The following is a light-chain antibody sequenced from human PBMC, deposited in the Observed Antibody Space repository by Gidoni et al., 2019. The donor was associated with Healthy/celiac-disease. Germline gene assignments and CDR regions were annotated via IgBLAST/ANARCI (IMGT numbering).Light chain of an antibody. CDR1: QRVRSSY. Sequence: IVLTQSPGTLSLSPGERATLSCRASQRVRSSYLAWYQQKPGQAPRLLIYGASSRATGIPDRFSGSGSGTDFTLTISRLEPEDFAVYYCQQYGSSLYTFGQGTKLEIK. CDR2: GAS. J-gene: IGKJ2*01. V-gene: IGKV3-20*01. CDR3: QQYGSSLYT.